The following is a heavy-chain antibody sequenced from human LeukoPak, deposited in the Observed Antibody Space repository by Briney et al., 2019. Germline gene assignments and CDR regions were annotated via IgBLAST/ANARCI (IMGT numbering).Heavy chain of an antibody. J-gene: IGHJ4*02. CDR3: AKKDIVVVVAAIGFSGSDY. CDR2: ISGSGGST. CDR1: GFTFSSYA. Sequence: GGSLRLSCAASGFTFSSYAMSWVRQAPGKGLEWVSAISGSGGSTYYADSVKGRFTISRDNSKNTLYLQMNSLRAEDTAVYYCAKKDIVVVVAAIGFSGSDYWGQGTLVTVSS. V-gene: IGHV3-23*01. D-gene: IGHD2-15*01.